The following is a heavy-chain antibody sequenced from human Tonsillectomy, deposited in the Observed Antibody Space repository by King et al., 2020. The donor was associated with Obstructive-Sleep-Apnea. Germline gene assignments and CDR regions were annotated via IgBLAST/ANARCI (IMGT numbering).Heavy chain of an antibody. D-gene: IGHD6-6*01. J-gene: IGHJ4*02. CDR1: GGSISSYY. Sequence: QLQESGPGLVKPSETLSLTCSVSGGSISSYYWSWIRQPPGKGLEWIGYIYYSGSTNYNPSLKSRVTISVDTSKNQFSLKLSSVTAADTAVYYCARHGSLVPFDYWGQGTLVTVSS. CDR2: IYYSGST. V-gene: IGHV4-59*08. CDR3: ARHGSLVPFDY.